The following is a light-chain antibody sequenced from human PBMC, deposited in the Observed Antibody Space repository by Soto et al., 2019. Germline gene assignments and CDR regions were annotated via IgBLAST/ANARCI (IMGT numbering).Light chain of an antibody. V-gene: IGKV1-5*03. J-gene: IGKJ4*01. CDR1: QTISSW. CDR2: EAS. Sequence: DIQMTQSPSTLSGSVGDRVTITCRASQTISSWMAWYQQKPGKAPKLLIYEASTLETGVPSRFSGSGSGTDFTLTISSLQPEDVSTYYCQQANSFSLTFGGGTKVDIK. CDR3: QQANSFSLT.